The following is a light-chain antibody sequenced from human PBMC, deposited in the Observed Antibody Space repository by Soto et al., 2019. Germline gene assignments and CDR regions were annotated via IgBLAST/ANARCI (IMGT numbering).Light chain of an antibody. CDR1: SSNIGAGYD. CDR3: QSYDSSLSAWV. V-gene: IGLV1-40*01. J-gene: IGLJ3*02. CDR2: ANS. Sequence: QSVLTQPPSVSGAPGQRVTISCTESSSNIGAGYDVHWYQQLPGTAPKLRIYANSNRPSGVPDRFSGSKSGTSASLAITGLQAEDEADYYCQSYDSSLSAWVFGGGTKLTVL.